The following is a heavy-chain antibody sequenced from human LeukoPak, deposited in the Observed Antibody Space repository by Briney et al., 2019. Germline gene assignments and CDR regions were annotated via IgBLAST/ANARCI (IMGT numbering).Heavy chain of an antibody. V-gene: IGHV4-34*01. CDR1: GGSFSGYY. CDR3: AREAIVTEYYMDV. D-gene: IGHD2-21*02. Sequence: SETLSLTCAVYGGSFSGYYWSWIRQPPGKGLEWIGEINHSGSTNYNPSLKSRVTISVDTSKNQFSLKLSSVTAADTAVYYCAREAIVTEYYMDVWGKGTTVTVSS. J-gene: IGHJ6*03. CDR2: INHSGST.